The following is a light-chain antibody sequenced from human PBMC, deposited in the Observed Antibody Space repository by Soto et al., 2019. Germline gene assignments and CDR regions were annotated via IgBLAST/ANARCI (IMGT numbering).Light chain of an antibody. CDR3: QQYYGSSST. CDR2: WAS. J-gene: IGKJ2*01. CDR1: QRVLYSSNNKNY. Sequence: DIVMTQSPDSLAVSLGERATINCKSSQRVLYSSNNKNYLAWYQQKPGQPPKLLIYWASTRESGVPDRFTGSGSGTDFTLTISSLQAEDAAVYYCQQYYGSSSTFGQGTKLEIK. V-gene: IGKV4-1*01.